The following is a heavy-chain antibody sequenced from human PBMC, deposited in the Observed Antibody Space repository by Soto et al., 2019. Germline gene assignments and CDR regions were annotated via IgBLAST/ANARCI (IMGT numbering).Heavy chain of an antibody. Sequence: EVQLVESGGGLVQPGGSLRLSCAASGFTFSSYSMNWVRQAPGKGLEWGSYISSSSSTIYYADSVKGRFTISRDNAKNSLYLQMNSLRDEDTAVYYCARSYGSGSYGIFDYWGQGTLVTVSS. CDR2: ISSSSSTI. J-gene: IGHJ4*02. CDR1: GFTFSSYS. D-gene: IGHD3-10*01. CDR3: ARSYGSGSYGIFDY. V-gene: IGHV3-48*02.